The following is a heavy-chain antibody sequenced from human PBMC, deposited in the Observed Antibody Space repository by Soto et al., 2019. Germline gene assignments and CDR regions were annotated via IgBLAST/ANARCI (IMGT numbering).Heavy chain of an antibody. CDR3: ARGDYGDPKYYFDY. CDR2: MNPNSGNT. J-gene: IGHJ4*02. CDR1: GYTFTSYD. Sequence: ASVKVSCKASGYTFTSYDINWVRQATGQGLEWMGWMNPNSGNTGYAQKFRGRVTMTRNTSISTAYMELSSLRSEDTAVYYCARGDYGDPKYYFDYWGQGTLVTVSS. V-gene: IGHV1-8*01. D-gene: IGHD4-17*01.